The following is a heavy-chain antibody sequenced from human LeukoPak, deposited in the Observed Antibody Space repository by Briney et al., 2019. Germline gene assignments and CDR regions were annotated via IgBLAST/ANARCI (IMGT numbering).Heavy chain of an antibody. D-gene: IGHD6-13*01. J-gene: IGHJ4*02. Sequence: GGSLRLSCTASGFTFSSYWMSWVRQAPGKGLEWVANIQQDGSEQYYVDSVKGRFTISRDNAKNSLYLQMNSLRAEDTAVYYCARVTGLQLVQGLDYWGQGTLVTVSS. CDR1: GFTFSSYW. V-gene: IGHV3-7*02. CDR2: IQQDGSEQ. CDR3: ARVTGLQLVQGLDY.